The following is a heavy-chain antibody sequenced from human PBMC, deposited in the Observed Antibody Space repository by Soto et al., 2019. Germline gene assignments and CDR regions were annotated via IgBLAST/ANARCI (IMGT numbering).Heavy chain of an antibody. CDR3: TRTYVPGIAGFDP. CDR1: GFTFSNYF. CDR2: MSGDGKTI. V-gene: IGHV3-74*01. D-gene: IGHD1-1*01. J-gene: IGHJ5*02. Sequence: VGSLRLSCAASGFTFSNYFMHWVRQVPGEGLVWVSRMSGDGKTISYADSVKGRFTISRDNAKNTLYLQMNSLRVEDTAVYYCTRTYVPGIAGFDPWGQGTLVTVSS.